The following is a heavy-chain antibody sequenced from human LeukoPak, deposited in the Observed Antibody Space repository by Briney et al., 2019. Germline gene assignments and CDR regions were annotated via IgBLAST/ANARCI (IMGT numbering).Heavy chain of an antibody. J-gene: IGHJ4*02. V-gene: IGHV4-59*02. CDR3: ASRKLGNDY. D-gene: IGHD7-27*01. CDR1: GGSVSDYY. Sequence: ETLSLTCTISGGSVSDYYWSWIRQSPGKGLEWIGYIYYTGSTSYNPSLKSRVTISADTSKNEFSLKLNSVTAADTAVYYCASRKLGNDYWGQGTLVTVSS. CDR2: IYYTGST.